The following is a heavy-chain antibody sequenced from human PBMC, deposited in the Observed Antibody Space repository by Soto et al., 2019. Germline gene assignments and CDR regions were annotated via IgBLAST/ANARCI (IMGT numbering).Heavy chain of an antibody. J-gene: IGHJ6*02. D-gene: IGHD1-26*01. CDR2: IVGGSGNT. Sequence: MQLVQSGPEVKKPGTSVKVSCKASGFTFSTSAVQWVRQARGQRPEWMGWIVGGSGNTNYAQNSQERVIITRDMSTSTVYLELSSLRYDDPAVYFCAARRSGLYAMDVWGQGTKVTVSS. V-gene: IGHV1-58*01. CDR1: GFTFSTSA. CDR3: AARRSGLYAMDV.